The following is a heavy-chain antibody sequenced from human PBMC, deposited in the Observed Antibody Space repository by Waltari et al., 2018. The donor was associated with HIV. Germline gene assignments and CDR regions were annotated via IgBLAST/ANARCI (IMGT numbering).Heavy chain of an antibody. CDR2: ISSNGGST. D-gene: IGHD1-26*01. CDR3: VKWAPIGRSSRDY. CDR1: GFTFSSYA. Sequence: EVQLVESGGGLVQPGGSLRLSCSASGFTFSSYAMHWVRQAPGKGLEYVSAISSNGGSTYYADSVKGRFTISRDNSKNTLYLQMSSLRAEDTAVYYCVKWAPIGRSSRDYWGQGTLVTVSS. V-gene: IGHV3-64D*06. J-gene: IGHJ4*02.